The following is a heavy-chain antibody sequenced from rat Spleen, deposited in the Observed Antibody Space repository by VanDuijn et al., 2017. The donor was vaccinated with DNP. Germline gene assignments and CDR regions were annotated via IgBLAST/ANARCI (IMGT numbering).Heavy chain of an antibody. J-gene: IGHJ4*01. CDR2: ISYDGGST. Sequence: EVQLVESGGGLVQPGRSMKLSCAASGFTFSNYGMAWVRQAPKKGLEWVAYISYDGGSTYYRASMKARFTIARQNAKRTLYLQMDSLRSEDTDNYYCTTDSYNNYLYYYVMDAWCQGASVTVSS. CDR3: TTDSYNNYLYYYVMDA. V-gene: IGHV5-20*01. CDR1: GFTFSNYG. D-gene: IGHD1-10*01.